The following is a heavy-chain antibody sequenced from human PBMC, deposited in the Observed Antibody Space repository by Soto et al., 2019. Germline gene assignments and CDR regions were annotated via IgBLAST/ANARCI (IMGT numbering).Heavy chain of an antibody. V-gene: IGHV4-39*01. J-gene: IGHJ3*02. CDR2: IYYSGVT. D-gene: IGHD3-10*01. CDR3: AKGGSGSYSNAFDI. CDR1: GVSICSSSYY. Sequence: SETLSLTCTVSGVSICSSSYYWGWIRQPPGKGMEWIGSIYYSGVTYYNPSLKSRFTISVDTSKNQFSLKLSSVTAADTAVYYCAKGGSGSYSNAFDIWGQGTMVS.